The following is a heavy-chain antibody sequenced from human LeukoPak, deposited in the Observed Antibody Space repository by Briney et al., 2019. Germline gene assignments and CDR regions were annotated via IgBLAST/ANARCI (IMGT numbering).Heavy chain of an antibody. V-gene: IGHV1-24*01. J-gene: IGHJ4*02. D-gene: IGHD3-22*01. CDR2: FVPEDGET. CDR3: ATEPYYYDSSGYYFAGFDY. CDR1: GYTLTELF. Sequence: ASVKVSCMVSGYTLTELFMHWVWEAPGEGLEWGGGFVPEDGETIYAQKFQGRVTMTKDTSTDTAYMEMSSLRSEDTAVYYCATEPYYYDSSGYYFAGFDYWGQGTLVTVSS.